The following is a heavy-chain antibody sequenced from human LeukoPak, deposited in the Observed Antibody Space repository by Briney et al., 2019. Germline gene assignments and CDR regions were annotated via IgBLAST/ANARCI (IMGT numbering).Heavy chain of an antibody. V-gene: IGHV4-38-2*02. CDR1: GYSISSGYS. CDR3: ARHLFGSGYYPDY. CDR2: IFHSGNT. Sequence: ASETLSLTCTVSGYSISSGYSWGWIRQPPGKGLEWVGTIFHSGNTYYNPSLKSRVTISVATSKKLFSLKLSSVTAADTAVYYCARHLFGSGYYPDYWGQGTLVTVSS. D-gene: IGHD3-22*01. J-gene: IGHJ4*02.